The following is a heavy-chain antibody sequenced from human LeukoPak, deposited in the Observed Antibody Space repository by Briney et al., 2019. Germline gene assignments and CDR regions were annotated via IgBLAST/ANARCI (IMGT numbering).Heavy chain of an antibody. D-gene: IGHD3-16*01. V-gene: IGHV4-59*12. CDR1: GGSINSYY. CDR2: IYYSGST. Sequence: SETLSLTCTVSGGSINSYYWSWIRQPPGKGLEWIGYIYYSGSTNYNPSLKSRVTISVDTSKNQFSLKLSSVTAADTAVYYCARDPTSSDAFDIWGQGTMVTVSS. J-gene: IGHJ3*02. CDR3: ARDPTSSDAFDI.